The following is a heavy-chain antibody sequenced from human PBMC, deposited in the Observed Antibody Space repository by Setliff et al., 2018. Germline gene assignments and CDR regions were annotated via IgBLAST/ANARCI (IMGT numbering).Heavy chain of an antibody. V-gene: IGHV2-5*02. Sequence: ASGPTLVNPTQTLTLTCTFSGFSLTTTRVAVGWIRQPPGKALEWLALIYWDDDRRYTYSPSLKTRLTVSRDTYRNQVVLTMANMDPVDTATYYCAHRRVGNYDSSGNYHSYFDYWGQGILVTVSS. CDR3: AHRRVGNYDSSGNYHSYFDY. D-gene: IGHD3-22*01. CDR1: GFSLTTTRVA. J-gene: IGHJ4*02. CDR2: IYWDDDR.